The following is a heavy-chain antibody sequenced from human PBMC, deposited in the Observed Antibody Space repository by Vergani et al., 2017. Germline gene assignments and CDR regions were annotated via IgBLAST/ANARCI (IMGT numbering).Heavy chain of an antibody. J-gene: IGHJ6*02. CDR3: ARETDTDSAVSYNYYAMDV. Sequence: QVQLVESGGGLVKPGGSLILSCAASGFTFSDYYMRWVRQAPGKGLEWISYMSSGDSIYYADPVKGRFTVSRDNTKNTLYLHMNSLRAEDTAVYYCARETDTDSAVSYNYYAMDVWGQGTTVSVSS. CDR2: MSSGDSI. V-gene: IGHV3-11*04. CDR1: GFTFSDYY. D-gene: IGHD2-21*01.